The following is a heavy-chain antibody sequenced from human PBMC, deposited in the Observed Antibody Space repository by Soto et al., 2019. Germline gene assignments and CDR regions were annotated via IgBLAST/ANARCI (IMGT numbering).Heavy chain of an antibody. CDR2: IFPNDSDT. J-gene: IGHJ5*02. CDR3: ARKDKSGYFNWFDP. V-gene: IGHV5-51*01. CDR1: GYRFTSYW. D-gene: IGHD3-22*01. Sequence: GESLKISCRTSGYRFTSYWIAWVRQMPGKGLEWMGIIFPNDSDTRYSPSLQGQVTISADRSTSTVFLQWASLKASDTAVYFCARKDKSGYFNWFDPWGQGTLVTVSS.